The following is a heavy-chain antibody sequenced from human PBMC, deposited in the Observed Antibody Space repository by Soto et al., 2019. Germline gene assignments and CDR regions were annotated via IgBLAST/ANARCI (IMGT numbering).Heavy chain of an antibody. CDR1: GFTFSSCG. CDR2: ISYDGSNK. CDR3: AKIPDYGDYHYYYYGMDV. Sequence: QVQLVESGGGVVQPGRSLRLSCAASGFTFSSCGMHWVRQAPGKGLEWVAVISYDGSNKYYADSVKGRFTISRDNSKNTLYLQMNSLRAEDTAVYYCAKIPDYGDYHYYYYGMDVWGQGTTVTVSS. V-gene: IGHV3-30*18. D-gene: IGHD4-17*01. J-gene: IGHJ6*02.